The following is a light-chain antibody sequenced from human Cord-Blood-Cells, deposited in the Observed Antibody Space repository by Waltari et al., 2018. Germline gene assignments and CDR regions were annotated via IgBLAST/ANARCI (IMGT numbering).Light chain of an antibody. Sequence: QSVLTQPPSAPGTPGQRVTISCSGSSSNTGSNYVYWYQQLPGTAPKLLIYRNKQRPSGVPDRFSGSKSGTSASLAISGLRSEDEADYYCAAWDDSLSGRVFGGGTKLTVL. CDR3: AAWDDSLSGRV. CDR2: RNK. J-gene: IGLJ3*02. V-gene: IGLV1-47*01. CDR1: SSNTGSNY.